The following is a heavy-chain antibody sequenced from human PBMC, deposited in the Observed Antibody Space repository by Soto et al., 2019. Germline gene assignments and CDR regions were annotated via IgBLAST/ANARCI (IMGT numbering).Heavy chain of an antibody. Sequence: PAGTLSLTCTASGSSISVFYWSWIRKSAGKGREWIGRIYTTGATDYNPSLKRRVRISVDTTKNQFSLKLRSVTAPYTAVCYCVRDAPKTFRDWFDPWGQGISVTVSS. V-gene: IGHV4-4*07. CDR2: IYTTGAT. CDR1: GSSISVFY. CDR3: VRDAPKTFRDWFDP. J-gene: IGHJ5*02.